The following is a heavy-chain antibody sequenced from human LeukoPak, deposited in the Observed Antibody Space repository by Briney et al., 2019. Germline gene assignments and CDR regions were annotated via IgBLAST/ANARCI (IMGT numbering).Heavy chain of an antibody. CDR1: GGSISSYY. Sequence: SETLSLTCTVSGGSISSYYWSWIRQPPGQGLEWIGYIYFSGSTNYNPSLKRRVTISVDTSKNQFSLKLSSVTAADTAVYYGARESSSSGFDYWGQGTLVTVSS. J-gene: IGHJ4*02. CDR3: ARESSSSGFDY. D-gene: IGHD6-6*01. CDR2: IYFSGST. V-gene: IGHV4-59*01.